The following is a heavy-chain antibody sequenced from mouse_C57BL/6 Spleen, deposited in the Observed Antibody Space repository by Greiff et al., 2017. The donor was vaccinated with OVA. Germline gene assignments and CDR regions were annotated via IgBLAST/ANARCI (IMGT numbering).Heavy chain of an antibody. CDR1: GYTFTSYW. D-gene: IGHD1-1*01. CDR3: ARPYYYGSSQYYFDY. Sequence: VQLQQPGAELVRPGSSVKLSCKASGYTFTSYWMHWVKQRPIQGLEWIGNIDPSDSETHYNQKFKDKATLTVDKSSSTAYMQLSSLTSEDSAVYYCARPYYYGSSQYYFDYWGQGTTLTVSS. J-gene: IGHJ2*01. CDR2: IDPSDSET. V-gene: IGHV1-52*01.